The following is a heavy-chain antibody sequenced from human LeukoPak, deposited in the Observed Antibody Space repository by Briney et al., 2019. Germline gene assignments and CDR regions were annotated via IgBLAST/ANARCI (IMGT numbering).Heavy chain of an antibody. V-gene: IGHV1-2*02. J-gene: IGHJ4*02. CDR3: ARDQDCSSTSCYDH. Sequence: ASVKVSCKASGYTFTAYYIHWVRQAPGQGLEWMGWINSNSGGINYAQKFQGRVTMTRDTSIRTAYMELSRLRSDDTAVYYCARDQDCSSTSCYDHWGQGTLVTVSS. CDR2: INSNSGGI. CDR1: GYTFTAYY. D-gene: IGHD2-2*01.